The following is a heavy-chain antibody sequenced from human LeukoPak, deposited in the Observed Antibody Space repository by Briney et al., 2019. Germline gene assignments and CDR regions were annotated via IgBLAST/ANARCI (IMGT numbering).Heavy chain of an antibody. CDR2: ISGSGGST. J-gene: IGHJ4*02. V-gene: IGHV3-23*01. Sequence: GGSLRLSCAASGFTFSSNAMSWVRQAPGKGLEWVSAISGSGGSTYYADSVKGRFTISRDNSKNTLYLQMNSLRAEDTAVYYCAKDSRSIVATFDFDYWGQGTLVTVSS. D-gene: IGHD5-12*01. CDR1: GFTFSSNA. CDR3: AKDSRSIVATFDFDY.